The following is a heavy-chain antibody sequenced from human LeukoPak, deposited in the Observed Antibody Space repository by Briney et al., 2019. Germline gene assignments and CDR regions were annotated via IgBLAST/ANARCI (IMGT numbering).Heavy chain of an antibody. V-gene: IGHV4-59*01. Sequence: PSETLSLTCTVSGGSISSSSWSWVRQPPRKGLEWIGYFFYTGSTNYNPSLKSRVTISVDTSKNQFSLKLSSVTAADTAVYYCAREGGSHYFDYWGQGTLVTVSS. J-gene: IGHJ4*02. D-gene: IGHD1-26*01. CDR2: FFYTGST. CDR3: AREGGSHYFDY. CDR1: GGSISSSS.